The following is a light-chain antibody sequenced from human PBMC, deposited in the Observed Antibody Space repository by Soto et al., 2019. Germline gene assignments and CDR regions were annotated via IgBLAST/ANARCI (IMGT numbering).Light chain of an antibody. CDR2: DAS. J-gene: IGKJ4*01. CDR3: QQRKDWPLT. CDR1: QSVNSY. V-gene: IGKV3-11*01. Sequence: EIVLTQSPATLSLSPGERATLSCRASQSVNSYLAWYQQKPGQAPRLLIYDASNKATGIPARFSGSGSGTDFTLTISSLEPEDFAAYYCQQRKDWPLTFGGGTKVEIK.